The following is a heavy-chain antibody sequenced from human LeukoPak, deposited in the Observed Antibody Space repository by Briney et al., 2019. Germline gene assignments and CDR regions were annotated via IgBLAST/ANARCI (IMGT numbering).Heavy chain of an antibody. D-gene: IGHD4-17*01. CDR3: AKDLTTVTY. CDR1: GFTFSNYW. CDR2: VKKDGSQN. J-gene: IGHJ4*02. V-gene: IGHV3-7*03. Sequence: GGSLRLSCVASGFTFSNYWMSWVRQAPGKGLEWVANVKKDGSQNYYVDSVKGRFTISRDNSKNTLYLQMNSLRAEDTAVYYCAKDLTTVTYWGQGTLVTVSS.